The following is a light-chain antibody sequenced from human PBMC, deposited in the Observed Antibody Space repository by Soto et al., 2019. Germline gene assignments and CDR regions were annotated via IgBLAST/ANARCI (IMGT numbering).Light chain of an antibody. CDR3: FTYTTSSTLV. CDR2: EVS. V-gene: IGLV2-14*01. J-gene: IGLJ3*02. Sequence: QSALTQPASVSGSPGQSITISCTGTSSDVGGYNYVSWYQQHPAKAPKLMIYEVSNRPSGVSHRFSGSKSGNTASLTISGLQAEDEADYYCFTYTTSSTLVFGGGTKLTVL. CDR1: SSDVGGYNY.